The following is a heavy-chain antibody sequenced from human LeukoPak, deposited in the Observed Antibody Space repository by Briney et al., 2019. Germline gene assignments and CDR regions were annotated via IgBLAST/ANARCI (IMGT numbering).Heavy chain of an antibody. J-gene: IGHJ4*02. CDR3: ARLGYCSGGSCYPFDY. Sequence: GASVKVSCKASGYTFTGYYMHWVRQAPGQGLEWMGWINPNSGGTNYAQKLQGRVTMTTDTSTSTAYMELRSLRSDDTAVYYCARLGYCSGGSCYPFDYWGQGTLVTVSS. CDR1: GYTFTGYY. V-gene: IGHV1-2*02. CDR2: INPNSGGT. D-gene: IGHD2-15*01.